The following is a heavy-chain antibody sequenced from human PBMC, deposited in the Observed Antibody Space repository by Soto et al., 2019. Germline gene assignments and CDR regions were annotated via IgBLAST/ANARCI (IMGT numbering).Heavy chain of an antibody. CDR1: GFSFGDYY. CDR2: ISGSGRTI. CDR3: ARDHGNWFDL. V-gene: IGHV3-11*01. J-gene: IGHJ5*02. Sequence: QVQLVESGGGLVKPGSSLRLSCTASGFSFGDYYMSWIRQAPGKGLEWISYISGSGRTIDFADSVKGRFTISRDNANKSTYLHLNSLRAEDTAIYYCARDHGNWFDLWGQGTLVTVAS.